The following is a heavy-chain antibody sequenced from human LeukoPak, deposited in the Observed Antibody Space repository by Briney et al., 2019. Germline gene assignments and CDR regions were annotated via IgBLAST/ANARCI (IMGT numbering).Heavy chain of an antibody. J-gene: IGHJ4*02. CDR2: INHDGRSA. CDR3: VRDVWGDRDGFFDY. CDR1: GFTFSSYW. D-gene: IGHD5-24*01. V-gene: IGHV3-74*01. Sequence: PGGSLRLSCAASGFTFSSYWMHWVRQVAGKGLVWVARINHDGRSASYAESVKGRFTISRDNAKSTLYLQMNSLRAEDTAVYYCVRDVWGDRDGFFDYWGQGTLVTVSS.